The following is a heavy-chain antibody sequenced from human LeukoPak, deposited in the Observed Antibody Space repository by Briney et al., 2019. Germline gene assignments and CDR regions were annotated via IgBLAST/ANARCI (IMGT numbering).Heavy chain of an antibody. J-gene: IGHJ3*02. CDR2: ISGSGGST. CDR1: GFTFSSYA. D-gene: IGHD6-13*01. CDR3: AIDGPDSSSWLWWAFDI. Sequence: GGSLRLSCAASGFTFSSYAMSWVRQAPGKGLEWVSAISGSGGSTYYADSVKGRFTISRDNSKNTLYLQMNSLRAEDTAVYYCAIDGPDSSSWLWWAFDIWGQGTMVAVSS. V-gene: IGHV3-23*01.